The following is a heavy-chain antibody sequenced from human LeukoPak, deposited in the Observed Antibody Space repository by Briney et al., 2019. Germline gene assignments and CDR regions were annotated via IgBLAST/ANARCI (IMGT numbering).Heavy chain of an antibody. V-gene: IGHV4-61*02. CDR3: AREEVSEENYYDTFDY. J-gene: IGHJ4*02. CDR2: IYTSGSI. D-gene: IGHD3-22*01. Sequence: PSQTLSLTCTVSGGSISSGSYYWSWIRQPAGKGLEWIGRIYTSGSINYNPSLKSRVTISVDTSKNQFSLKLSSVTAADTAVYYCAREEVSEENYYDTFDYWGQGTLVTVSS. CDR1: GGSISSGSYY.